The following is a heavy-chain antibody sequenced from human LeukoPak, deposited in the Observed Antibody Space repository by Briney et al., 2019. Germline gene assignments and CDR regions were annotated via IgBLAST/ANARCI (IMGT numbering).Heavy chain of an antibody. Sequence: GGSLKLSCAASGFTFSGSPLHWVRQASGKGLEWVGRIRTKAASHDAAYAASVKGRFTISRDDSKNTAYLQMNSLKTEDTAVYYCARENDRYGRIDYWGQGTLVTVSS. CDR3: ARENDRYGRIDY. CDR2: IRTKAASHDA. V-gene: IGHV3-73*01. J-gene: IGHJ4*02. CDR1: GFTFSGSP. D-gene: IGHD5-18*01.